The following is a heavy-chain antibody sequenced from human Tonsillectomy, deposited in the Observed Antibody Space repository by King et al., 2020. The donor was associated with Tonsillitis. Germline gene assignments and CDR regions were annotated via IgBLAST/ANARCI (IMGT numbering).Heavy chain of an antibody. V-gene: IGHV3-23*04. CDR1: GFTFSSYA. CDR2: ISGSGGST. J-gene: IGHJ4*02. D-gene: IGHD3-22*01. CDR3: ATTYYYDSSGYYYRAGFDY. Sequence: VQLVESGGGLVQPGGSLRLSCAASGFTFSSYAMSWVRPAPGKGLEWVSAISGSGGSTYYADSVKGRFTISRDNSKNTLYLQMNSLRADETAIYYCATTYYYDSSGYYYRAGFDYWGQGTLVTVSS.